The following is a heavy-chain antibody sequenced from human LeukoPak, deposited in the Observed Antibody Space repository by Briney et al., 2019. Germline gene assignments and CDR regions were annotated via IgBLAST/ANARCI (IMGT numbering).Heavy chain of an antibody. CDR3: ARVRLYCSSTSCYVPYFDY. J-gene: IGHJ4*02. CDR1: GGSISSSSYY. Sequence: SETLSLTCTVSGGSISSSSYYWGWIRQPPGKGLEWIGSIYYSGSTYYNPSLKSPVTISVDTSKNQFSLKLSSVTAADTAVYYCARVRLYCSSTSCYVPYFDYWGQGTLVTVSS. V-gene: IGHV4-39*07. D-gene: IGHD2-2*01. CDR2: IYYSGST.